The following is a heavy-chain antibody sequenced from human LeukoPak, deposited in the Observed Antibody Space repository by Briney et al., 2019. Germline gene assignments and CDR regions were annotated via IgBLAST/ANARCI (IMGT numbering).Heavy chain of an antibody. CDR2: FDPEDGET. V-gene: IGHV1-24*01. CDR1: GYTLTELS. J-gene: IGHJ4*02. CDR3: ADQLRY. D-gene: IGHD2-2*01. Sequence: ASVKVSCKVSGYTLTELSMHWVRQAPGKGLEWMGGFDPEDGETIYAQKFQGRVTMTTDTSTSTAYMELRSLRSDDTAVYYCADQLRYWGQGTLVTVSS.